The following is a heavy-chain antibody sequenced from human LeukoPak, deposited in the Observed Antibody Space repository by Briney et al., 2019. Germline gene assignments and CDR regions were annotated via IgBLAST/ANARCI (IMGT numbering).Heavy chain of an antibody. CDR1: GGSLTGYY. V-gene: IGHV4-34*01. CDR2: INHSEST. J-gene: IGHJ4*02. Sequence: SETLSLTCAVYGGSLTGYYWSWTRQPPGQGLEGIGEINHSESTNYNPSLKSRVTISVDTSKNQFSLKLSSVTAADTAVYYCARVHSSGWYRTNGKFDYWGQGTLVTVSS. CDR3: ARVHSSGWYRTNGKFDY. D-gene: IGHD6-19*01.